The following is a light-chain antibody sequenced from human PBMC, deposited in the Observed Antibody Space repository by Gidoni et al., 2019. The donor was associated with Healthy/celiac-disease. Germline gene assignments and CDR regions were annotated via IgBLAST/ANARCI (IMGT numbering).Light chain of an antibody. CDR2: DVS. CDR3: SSYTSSSTLKV. CDR1: SSDVGGYNY. V-gene: IGLV2-14*03. J-gene: IGLJ1*01. Sequence: QSALTQPASVSGSPGQSSTISCTGTSSDVGGYNYVSWYQQHPGTAPKLMIYDVSNRPSGVSNRFSGSKSGNTASLTISGLQAEDEADYYCSSYTSSSTLKVFGTGTKVTVL.